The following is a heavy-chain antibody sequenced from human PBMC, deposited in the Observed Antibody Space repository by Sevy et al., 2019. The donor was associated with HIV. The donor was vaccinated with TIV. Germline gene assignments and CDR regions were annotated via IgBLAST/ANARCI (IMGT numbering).Heavy chain of an antibody. CDR3: AREREFTIFGVLIEYGMDV. Sequence: GGSLRLSCAASGFTVSSNYMSWVRQAPGKGLEWVSVIYSGGTTYYANTVKDRFTISRDNYKNTPYLQMNNLRAEDTAVYYCAREREFTIFGVLIEYGMDVWGQGTTVTVSS. CDR2: IYSGGTT. J-gene: IGHJ6*02. CDR1: GFTVSSNY. V-gene: IGHV3-53*01. D-gene: IGHD3-3*01.